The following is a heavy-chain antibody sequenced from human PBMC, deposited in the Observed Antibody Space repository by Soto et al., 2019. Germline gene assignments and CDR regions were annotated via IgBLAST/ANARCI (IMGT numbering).Heavy chain of an antibody. CDR1: GGSVRAPDW. CDR3: ARVRQGCSANNCYFDP. Sequence: QVHLQESGPGLVAPSGTLSLTCTLSGGSVRAPDWWYWVRQSPDNGLEWIAEVHISGHSNYNPSLRSRVSVSIDSSKNQFYLNLNSVTAADTAIYYCARVRQGCSANNCYFDPWGQGTQVTISS. V-gene: IGHV4-4*02. J-gene: IGHJ5*01. CDR2: VHISGHS. D-gene: IGHD1-1*01.